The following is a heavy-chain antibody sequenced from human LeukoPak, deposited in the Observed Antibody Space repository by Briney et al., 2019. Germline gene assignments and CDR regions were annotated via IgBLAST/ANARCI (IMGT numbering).Heavy chain of an antibody. CDR2: TSAYNGNT. CDR3: ARDLGDYAKYYFDY. Sequence: ASVKVSCKASGYTFTSYGISWVRQAPGQGLEWMGWTSAYNGNTNYAQKLQGRVTMTTDTSTSTAYMELRSLRSDDTAVYYCARDLGDYAKYYFDYWGQGTLVTVSS. J-gene: IGHJ4*02. CDR1: GYTFTSYG. D-gene: IGHD4-17*01. V-gene: IGHV1-18*01.